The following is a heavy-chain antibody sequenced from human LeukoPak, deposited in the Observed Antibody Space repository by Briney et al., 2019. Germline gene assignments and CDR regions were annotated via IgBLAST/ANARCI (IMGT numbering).Heavy chain of an antibody. CDR3: ARETYYYGSGSYIDY. D-gene: IGHD3-10*01. J-gene: IGHJ4*02. Sequence: GGSLRLSCAASGFTFSSYWMHWVRQAPGMGLVWVSRISSEGGSTSYADSVKGRFTISRDNSKNTLYLQMNSLRAEDTAVYYCARETYYYGSGSYIDYWGQGTLVTVSS. CDR1: GFTFSSYW. V-gene: IGHV3-74*01. CDR2: ISSEGGST.